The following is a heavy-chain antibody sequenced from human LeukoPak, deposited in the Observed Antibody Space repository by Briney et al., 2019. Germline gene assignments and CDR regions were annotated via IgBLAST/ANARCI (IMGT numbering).Heavy chain of an antibody. V-gene: IGHV4-30-4*01. CDR3: ARSAPYGDYVGYYYGMGV. Sequence: SQTLSLTCTVSGGSISSGDYYWSWIRQPPGKGLEWIGYIYYSGSTYYNPSLKSRVTISVDTSKNQFSLKLSSVTAADTAVYYCARSAPYGDYVGYYYGMGVWGKGTTVTVSS. CDR2: IYYSGST. D-gene: IGHD4-17*01. J-gene: IGHJ6*04. CDR1: GGSISSGDYY.